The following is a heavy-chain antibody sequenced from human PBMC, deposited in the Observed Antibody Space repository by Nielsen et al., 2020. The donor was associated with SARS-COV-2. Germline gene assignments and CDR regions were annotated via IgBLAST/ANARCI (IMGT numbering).Heavy chain of an antibody. D-gene: IGHD3/OR15-3a*01. CDR3: TTAVGLRDYYYYMDV. Sequence: GGSLRLSCTASGFTFGDYAMSWFRQAPGKGLEWVGFIRSKAYGGTTEYAASVKGRFTISRDDSKNTLYLQMNSLKTEDTAVYYCTTAVGLRDYYYYMDVWGKGTTVTVSS. CDR2: IRSKAYGGTT. V-gene: IGHV3-49*03. J-gene: IGHJ6*03. CDR1: GFTFGDYA.